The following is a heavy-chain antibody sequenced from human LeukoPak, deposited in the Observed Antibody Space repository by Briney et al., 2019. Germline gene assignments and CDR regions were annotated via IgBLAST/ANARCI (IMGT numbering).Heavy chain of an antibody. D-gene: IGHD2-15*01. CDR2: IKSKTDGGTT. J-gene: IGHJ4*02. CDR1: GLTFTNAW. V-gene: IGHV3-15*01. Sequence: GGSLRLSCATSGLTFTNAWMSWFRQAPGKGLEWVGRIKSKTDGGTTDYAAPVKGRFTISRDDSKNTLYLQMNSLKTEDTAVYYCTTDPLNLLGYCSGGSCYPPFDYWGQGTLVTVSS. CDR3: TTDPLNLLGYCSGGSCYPPFDY.